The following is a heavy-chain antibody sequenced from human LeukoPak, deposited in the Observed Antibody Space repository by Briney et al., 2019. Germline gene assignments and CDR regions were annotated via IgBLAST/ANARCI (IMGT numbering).Heavy chain of an antibody. Sequence: GGSLRLSCAASGFTFSSFAMTWVGQARGKGWEWVSGFDGTRPNTFYADSVKGRWTISSDNSRNTLYLEMNSLRPEDTAIYYCAKPRTTGLGWAQFDYWGQGSLVTVSS. CDR3: AKPRTTGLGWAQFDY. CDR1: GFTFSSFA. J-gene: IGHJ4*02. D-gene: IGHD2-8*02. CDR2: FDGTRPNT. V-gene: IGHV3-23*01.